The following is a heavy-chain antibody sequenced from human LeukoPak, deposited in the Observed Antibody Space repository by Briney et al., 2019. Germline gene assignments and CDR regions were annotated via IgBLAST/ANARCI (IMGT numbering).Heavy chain of an antibody. CDR1: KFTFRDVW. V-gene: IGHV3-15*01. CDR3: TTHYDVLTGYYRADWFDP. D-gene: IGHD3/OR15-3a*01. CDR2: VKSKVDGETT. J-gene: IGHJ5*02. Sequence: PGGSLRLSCVGSKFTFRDVWMSWVRQAPGKGLEWVGRVKSKVDGETTDYASSVKGRFTVSRDDSKNMVFLQMNSLQTEDTAVYFCTTHYDVLTGYYRADWFDPWGQGTLVTVSS.